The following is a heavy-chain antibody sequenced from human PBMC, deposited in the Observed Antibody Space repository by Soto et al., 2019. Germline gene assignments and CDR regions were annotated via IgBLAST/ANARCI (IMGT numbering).Heavy chain of an antibody. V-gene: IGHV3-23*01. CDR3: ARDPNGDYLGAFDF. Sequence: EVQLLEPGGGLVQPGGSLRLSCAASGFTFSSFFMSWFRQAPGKGLYWVSGIGANGGDTYYADSVKGRFIISRDNSKNTLYLQMNSRRAEDTAVYYCARDPNGDYLGAFDFWGQQTMVTVSS. CDR1: GFTFSSFF. J-gene: IGHJ3*01. D-gene: IGHD4-17*01. CDR2: IGANGGDT.